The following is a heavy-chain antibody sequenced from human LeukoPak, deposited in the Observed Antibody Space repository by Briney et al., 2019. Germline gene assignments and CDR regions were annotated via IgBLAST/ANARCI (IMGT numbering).Heavy chain of an antibody. CDR1: GYTFTSYG. CDR3: ARVFYCSSTSCSYYFDY. V-gene: IGHV1-18*01. Sequence: ASVKVSCXASGYTFTSYGISWVRQAPGQGLEWMGWISAYNGNTNYAQKLQGRVTMTTDTSTSTAYMELRSLRSDDTAVYYCARVFYCSSTSCSYYFDYWGQGTLVTVSS. D-gene: IGHD2-2*01. J-gene: IGHJ4*02. CDR2: ISAYNGNT.